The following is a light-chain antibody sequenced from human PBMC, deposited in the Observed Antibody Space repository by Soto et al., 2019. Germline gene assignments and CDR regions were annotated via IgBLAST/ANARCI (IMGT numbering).Light chain of an antibody. Sequence: QSVLTQPASVSGSPGQSITISCTGTSSDVGLYNLVSWYQHLPGKAPKLIIYEVNERPSGISDRFSGSKSGNTASLTISGLQDEDEADYYCCSYVGSSIVMFGGGTQLTVL. CDR1: SSDVGLYNL. CDR2: EVN. CDR3: CSYVGSSIVM. V-gene: IGLV2-23*02. J-gene: IGLJ3*02.